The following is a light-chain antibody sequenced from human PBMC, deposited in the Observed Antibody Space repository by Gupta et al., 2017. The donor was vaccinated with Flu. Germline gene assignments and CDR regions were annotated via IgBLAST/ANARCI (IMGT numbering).Light chain of an antibody. V-gene: IGLV1-47*02. CDR1: TSNSVSNF. J-gene: IGLJ2*01. CDR3: AAWEDSLTAVV. Sequence: RTSNSVSNFAYCYQQLPRGDPNLLFFTNNRRPSGVPDRFSGSKSGTTAALAISGRRSVDEADYYCAAWEDSLTAVVFGGGTKLTVL. CDR2: TNN.